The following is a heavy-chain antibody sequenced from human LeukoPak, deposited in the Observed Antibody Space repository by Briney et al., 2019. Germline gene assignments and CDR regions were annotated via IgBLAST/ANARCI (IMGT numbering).Heavy chain of an antibody. J-gene: IGHJ4*02. CDR3: AKGSRAQLVVVVAATYDY. V-gene: IGHV3-23*01. CDR2: ISGSGGST. Sequence: GGSLRLSCAASGFTFSSYAMSWVRQAPGKGLEWVSAISGSGGSTYYADSVKGRFTISRDNSKNTLYLHMNSLRAEDTAVYYCAKGSRAQLVVVVAATYDYWGQGTLVTVSS. D-gene: IGHD2-15*01. CDR1: GFTFSSYA.